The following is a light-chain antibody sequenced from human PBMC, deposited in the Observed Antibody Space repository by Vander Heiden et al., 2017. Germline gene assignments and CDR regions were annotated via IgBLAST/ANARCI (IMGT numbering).Light chain of an antibody. V-gene: IGLV2-14*01. CDR3: SSYTSSNTYV. CDR1: TSDLGTYDY. CDR2: DVR. Sequence: QSAPTQPASVSGSPGQSITISCTGTTSDLGTYDYVYWYRQPPGRAPKLMIFDVRERPAGVSNRFSASKSGNTASLTISGLQAEDEADYYCSSYTSSNTYVFGTGTKVTVL. J-gene: IGLJ1*01.